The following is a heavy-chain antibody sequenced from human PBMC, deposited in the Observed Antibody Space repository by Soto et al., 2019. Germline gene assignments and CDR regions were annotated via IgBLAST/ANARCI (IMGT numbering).Heavy chain of an antibody. CDR1: GGTFSSYA. CDR3: ATTGESDYYDSSGSGYYYYGMDV. Sequence: QVQLVQSGAEVKKPGSSVKVSCKASGGTFSSYAISWVRQAPGQGLEWMGGIIPIFGTANYAQKFQGRVTITADESTSTAYMELSSLRSEDTAVYYCATTGESDYYDSSGSGYYYYGMDVWGQGTTVTVSS. V-gene: IGHV1-69*12. J-gene: IGHJ6*02. D-gene: IGHD3-22*01. CDR2: IIPIFGTA.